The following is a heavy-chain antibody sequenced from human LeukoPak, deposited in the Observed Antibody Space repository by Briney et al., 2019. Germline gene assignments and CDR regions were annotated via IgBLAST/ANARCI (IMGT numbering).Heavy chain of an antibody. CDR3: ARGVAGFNEYYFDY. D-gene: IGHD1-1*01. CDR2: ISSSSSYI. CDR1: GFTFSSYS. Sequence: GGSLRLSCAASGFTFSSYSMNWVRQAPGMGLEWVSSISSSSSYIYYADSVKGRFTISRDNAKNSLYLQMNSLRAEDTAVYYCARGVAGFNEYYFDYWGQGTLVTVSS. J-gene: IGHJ4*02. V-gene: IGHV3-21*01.